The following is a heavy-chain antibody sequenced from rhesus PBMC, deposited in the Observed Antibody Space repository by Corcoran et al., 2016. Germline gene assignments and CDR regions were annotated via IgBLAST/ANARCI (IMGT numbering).Heavy chain of an antibody. Sequence: QVQLQESGPGLVKPSETLSLTCAVSGGSVSSSNWWSWIRQPPGKGLEWIGYISGSSSRTYYNPSLNRRVTISTDTSKNHFSLKLSSVTAADTAVYYCARVNTVTYYWGQGVLVTVSS. D-gene: IGHD4-23*01. CDR2: ISGSSSRT. J-gene: IGHJ4*01. CDR3: ARVNTVTYY. CDR1: GGSVSSSNW. V-gene: IGHV4-65*01.